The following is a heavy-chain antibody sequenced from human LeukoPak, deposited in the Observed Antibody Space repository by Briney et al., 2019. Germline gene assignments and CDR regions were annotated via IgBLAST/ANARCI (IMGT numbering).Heavy chain of an antibody. D-gene: IGHD3-16*02. CDR2: IYSGGST. Sequence: PGGSLRLSCAASGFTVSSNYMSWVRQAPGKGLEWVSVIYSGGSTYYADSVKGRLTISRDNSKNTLYLQMNSLRAEDTAVYYCAKDLVRLRLGELSLPLSWGQGTLVTVSS. V-gene: IGHV3-53*01. CDR3: AKDLVRLRLGELSLPLS. CDR1: GFTVSSNY. J-gene: IGHJ5*02.